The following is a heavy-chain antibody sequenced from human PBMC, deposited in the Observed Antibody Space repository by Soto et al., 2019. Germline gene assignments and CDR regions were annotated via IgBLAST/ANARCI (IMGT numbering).Heavy chain of an antibody. D-gene: IGHD5-12*01. CDR3: ARVRYSAYYYYYYMDV. V-gene: IGHV3-7*01. J-gene: IGHJ6*03. CDR1: GFTFSSYW. CDR2: IKQDGSEK. Sequence: GGSLRLSCAASGFTFSSYWMSWVRQAPGKGLEWVANIKQDGSEKYYVDSVKGRLTISRDNAKNSLYLQMNSLRAEDTAVYYCARVRYSAYYYYYYMDVWGKGTTVTVSS.